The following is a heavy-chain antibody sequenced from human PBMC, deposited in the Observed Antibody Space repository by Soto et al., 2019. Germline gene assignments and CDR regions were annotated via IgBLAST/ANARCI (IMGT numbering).Heavy chain of an antibody. V-gene: IGHV3-23*01. CDR1: GFTFSSYA. D-gene: IGHD2-2*01. J-gene: IGHJ3*02. CDR3: ASSTSWIDAFDI. Sequence: GGSLRLSCAASGFTFSSYAMSWVRQAPGKGLEWVSAISGSGGSTYYADSVKGRFTISRDNSKNTLYLQMNSLRAEDTAVYYCASSTSWIDAFDIWGQGTMVTVSS. CDR2: ISGSGGST.